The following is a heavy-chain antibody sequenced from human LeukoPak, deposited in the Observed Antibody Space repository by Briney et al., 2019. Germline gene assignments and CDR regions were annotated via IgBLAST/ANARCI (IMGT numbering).Heavy chain of an antibody. V-gene: IGHV3-11*01. CDR1: GFRFDEYY. CDR3: ARHMVLSPCDY. J-gene: IGHJ4*02. CDR2: ISASGGMM. Sequence: PGGSLRLSCAASGFRFDEYYLSWIRQAPGKGLEWISFISASGGMMDHADSVKGRFTISRDNAKNSVYLEMNNLRAEDTAVYHCARHMVLSPCDYWGPGTLVTVSS. D-gene: IGHD4/OR15-4a*01.